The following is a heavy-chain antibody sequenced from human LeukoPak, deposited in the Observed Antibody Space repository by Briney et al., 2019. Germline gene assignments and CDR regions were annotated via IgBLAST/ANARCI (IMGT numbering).Heavy chain of an antibody. CDR1: GGSISSHY. Sequence: SETLSLTCTVSGGSISSHYWTWIRQPPGRGLEWIGYIYYSGSTNYNPSLKSRITISIDTSKKQFSLKLSSVTAADTAVYYCARGLPSSGWPDWGQGTLVTVSS. D-gene: IGHD6-19*01. CDR2: IYYSGST. J-gene: IGHJ4*02. V-gene: IGHV4-59*11. CDR3: ARGLPSSGWPD.